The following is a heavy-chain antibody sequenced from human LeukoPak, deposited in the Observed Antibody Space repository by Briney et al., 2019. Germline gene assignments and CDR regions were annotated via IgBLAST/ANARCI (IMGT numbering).Heavy chain of an antibody. CDR2: IDGSIRT. CDR3: AKDLGFYYGSPGYFDD. V-gene: IGHV3-23*01. Sequence: GSLRLSCAASGFPFSSYALSWVRLAPGKGLEWVAAIDGSIRTNYADSVKGRFTISRDNSKNTLHLQMNSLRAEDTAVYYCAKDLGFYYGSPGYFDDWGQGTLVTVSS. D-gene: IGHD3-10*01. J-gene: IGHJ4*02. CDR1: GFPFSSYA.